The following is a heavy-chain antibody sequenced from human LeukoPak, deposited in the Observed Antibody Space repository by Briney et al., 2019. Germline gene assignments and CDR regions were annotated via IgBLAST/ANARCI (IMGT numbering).Heavy chain of an antibody. J-gene: IGHJ4*02. V-gene: IGHV4-59*08. CDR2: ISYSGST. D-gene: IGHD2-21*02. Sequence: PSETLSLTCTVSGGSISSDYWSWVRQPPGKGLEWIGYISYSGSTNYNPSLKSRVTISVDTSKNQFSLRLSSVTAADTAVYYCARYYCGGACYYFSDWGQGTLVTVSS. CDR1: GGSISSDY. CDR3: ARYYCGGACYYFSD.